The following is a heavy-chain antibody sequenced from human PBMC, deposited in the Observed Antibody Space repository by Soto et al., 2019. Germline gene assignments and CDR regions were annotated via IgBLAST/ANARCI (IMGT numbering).Heavy chain of an antibody. D-gene: IGHD2-21*02. CDR3: GRQGGDGYIIDY. V-gene: IGHV5-10-1*01. J-gene: IGHJ4*02. Sequence: GESLKISCDGSGYAFSNYWINWVRQVSGKGLEWMGRIDPTDSFTNYSPSFQGHVTFSVDKSTSTAYVQWSSLKASDTAMYYCGRQGGDGYIIDYWGQGTLVTVYS. CDR1: GYAFSNYW. CDR2: IDPTDSFT.